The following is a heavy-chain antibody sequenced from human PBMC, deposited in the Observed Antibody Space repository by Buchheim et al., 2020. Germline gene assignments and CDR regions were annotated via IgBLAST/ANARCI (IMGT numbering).Heavy chain of an antibody. CDR3: AAQGGAHKYYEFWSGFYPPEY. V-gene: IGHV1-69*01. J-gene: IGHJ4*02. CDR1: GDTLSTYV. D-gene: IGHD3-3*01. CDR2: ITPTFGTA. Sequence: QVQLVQSGAEVKKPGSSVKVSCKASGDTLSTYVIMWVRQAPGQGLEWMGGITPTFGTANYAQRLQGRVTITADESTTTAYMELSSLRSEDTAVYYCAAQGGAHKYYEFWSGFYPPEYWGQGTL.